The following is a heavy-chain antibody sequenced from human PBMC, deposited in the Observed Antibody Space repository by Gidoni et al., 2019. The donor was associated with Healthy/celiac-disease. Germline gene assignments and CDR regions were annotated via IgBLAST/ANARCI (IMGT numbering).Heavy chain of an antibody. J-gene: IGHJ5*02. Sequence: QVQLVESGGGVVQPGRSLRLSCAASGFPFSSYAMNWVRQAPGKGLEWVAVISYDGSNKYYADSVKGRFTISRDNSKNTLYLQMNSLRAEDTAVYYCARGCSGGSCYRSYRFDPWGQGTLVTVSS. CDR3: ARGCSGGSCYRSYRFDP. CDR1: GFPFSSYA. D-gene: IGHD2-15*01. V-gene: IGHV3-30*01. CDR2: ISYDGSNK.